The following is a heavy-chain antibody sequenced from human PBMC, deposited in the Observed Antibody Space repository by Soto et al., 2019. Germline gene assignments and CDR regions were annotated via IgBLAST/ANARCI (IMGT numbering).Heavy chain of an antibody. CDR2: ISGSGGSR. V-gene: IGHV3-23*01. CDR3: AKEWGTQTYYGSCYT. CDR1: GFTFSSCA. J-gene: IGHJ5*02. Sequence: GGSLTLSCAVSGFTFSSCAMSWVRQAPRKGLEWDSAISGSGGSRDYHDSVKGRFTISRDNSKNTLYLQMNSLEAEDTAVYYCAKEWGTQTYYGSCYTWGQGTLVTVSS. D-gene: IGHD3-10*01.